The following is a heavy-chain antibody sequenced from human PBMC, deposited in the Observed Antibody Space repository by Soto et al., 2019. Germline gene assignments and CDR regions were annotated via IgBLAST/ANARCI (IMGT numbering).Heavy chain of an antibody. CDR1: GFTFSSYD. J-gene: IGHJ4*02. Sequence: EVQLAESGGGMVQPGGSLRLSCVASGFTFSSYDMHWVRQAPGKGLDYVSSISSNGGTTYYGNSVKGRFTISRDNSKNTLYLQLASLRAEHMSVYYCVRRVSGNYDYWGQGTLVTVSS. D-gene: IGHD1-7*01. CDR2: ISSNGGTT. CDR3: VRRVSGNYDY. V-gene: IGHV3-64*01.